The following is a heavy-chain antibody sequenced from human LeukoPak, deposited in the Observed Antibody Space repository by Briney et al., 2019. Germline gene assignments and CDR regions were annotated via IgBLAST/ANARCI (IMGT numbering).Heavy chain of an antibody. J-gene: IGHJ4*02. D-gene: IGHD3-22*01. Sequence: ASVKVSRKASGYTFTGYYMHWVRQAPGQGLEWMGWINPNSGGTNYAQKFQGRVTMTRDTSISTAYMELSRLRSDDTAVYYCARGYYDSSGYIHYWGQGTLVTVSS. CDR2: INPNSGGT. CDR3: ARGYYDSSGYIHY. CDR1: GYTFTGYY. V-gene: IGHV1-2*02.